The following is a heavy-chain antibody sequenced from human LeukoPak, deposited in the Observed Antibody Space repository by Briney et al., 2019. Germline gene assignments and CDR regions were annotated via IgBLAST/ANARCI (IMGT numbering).Heavy chain of an antibody. Sequence: SETLSLTCTVSGDSISSGGYYWSWIRQHPGKGLEWIGYIFHSGSPYYNPSLKSRVTMSVDTSKNQFSLNLSSVTAAVTAEYFCARDRVRGIMTCAGFDPWGQGTPVTVSS. D-gene: IGHD3-10*01. CDR1: GDSISSGGYY. CDR2: IFHSGSP. CDR3: ARDRVRGIMTCAGFDP. V-gene: IGHV4-31*03. J-gene: IGHJ5*02.